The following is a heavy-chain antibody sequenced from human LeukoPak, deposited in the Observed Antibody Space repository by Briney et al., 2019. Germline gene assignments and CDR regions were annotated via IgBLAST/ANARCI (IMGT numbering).Heavy chain of an antibody. CDR1: GFTFDDYA. V-gene: IGHV3-9*01. CDR3: AKAGEGSSWYYFDY. D-gene: IGHD6-13*01. CDR2: ISWNSGSI. J-gene: IGHJ4*02. Sequence: GGSLRLSCAASGFTFDDYAMHWVRQAPGKGLEWVSGISWNSGSIGYADSVKGRFTISRDNAKNSLYLQMNSLRAEDTALYYCAKAGEGSSWYYFDYWGQGTLVTVSS.